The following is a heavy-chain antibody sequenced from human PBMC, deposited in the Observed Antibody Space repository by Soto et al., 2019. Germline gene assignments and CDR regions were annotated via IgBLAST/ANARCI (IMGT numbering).Heavy chain of an antibody. CDR3: ARDNLNYGYYYGMDV. V-gene: IGHV3-7*01. J-gene: IGHJ6*02. Sequence: GGSLRLSCAASGFTFSSYWMSWVRQAPGKGLEWVANIKQDGSEKYYVDSVKGRFTISRDNAKNSLYLQMNSLRAEDTAVYYCARDNLNYGYYYGMDVWGQGTTVTVSS. CDR1: GFTFSSYW. CDR2: IKQDGSEK. D-gene: IGHD1-7*01.